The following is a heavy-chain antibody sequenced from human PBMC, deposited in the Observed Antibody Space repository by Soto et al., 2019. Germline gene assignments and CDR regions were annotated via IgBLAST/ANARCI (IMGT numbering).Heavy chain of an antibody. Sequence: EVQLLESGGGLVQPGGSLRLSCAASGFTFSNYAVTWVRQAPGKGLEWVSTISGSGGSTYYADYVKGRYTISRDNSKNTLYMQMNSRRAEDTAVYYGAKDHGSSWYEIDYWGQGTLVTVSS. CDR3: AKDHGSSWYEIDY. CDR1: GFTFSNYA. J-gene: IGHJ4*02. D-gene: IGHD6-13*01. CDR2: ISGSGGST. V-gene: IGHV3-23*01.